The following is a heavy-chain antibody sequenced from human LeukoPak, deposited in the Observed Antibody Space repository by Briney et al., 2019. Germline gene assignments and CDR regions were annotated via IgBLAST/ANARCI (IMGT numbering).Heavy chain of an antibody. CDR3: ASARLGSGLEGAFDI. J-gene: IGHJ3*02. Sequence: KPSETLSLTCTVSGGSISSYFWSWILQPPGKGLEWIGYIYYSGSTNYNPSLKSRVTISVDTSKNQFSLKLSSVTAADTAVYYCASARLGSGLEGAFDIWGQGTMVTVSS. D-gene: IGHD6-25*01. CDR2: IYYSGST. V-gene: IGHV4-59*01. CDR1: GGSISSYF.